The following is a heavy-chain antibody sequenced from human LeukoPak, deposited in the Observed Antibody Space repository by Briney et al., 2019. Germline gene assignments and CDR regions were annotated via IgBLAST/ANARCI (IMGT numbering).Heavy chain of an antibody. J-gene: IGHJ6*04. D-gene: IGHD3-10*02. CDR3: AELGITMIGGV. Sequence: GGSLRLSCAASGFTFSSYEMNWVRQAPGKGLEWVSYISSSGSTIYYADSLKGGFTISRDNAKNSLYLQMNSLRAEDTAVYYCAELGITMIGGVWGKGTTVIISS. V-gene: IGHV3-48*03. CDR1: GFTFSSYE. CDR2: ISSSGSTI.